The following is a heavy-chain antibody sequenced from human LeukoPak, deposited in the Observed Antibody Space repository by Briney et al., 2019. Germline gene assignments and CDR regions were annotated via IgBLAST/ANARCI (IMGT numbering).Heavy chain of an antibody. CDR3: ARGRLAVAGRGDWFDP. CDR1: GFTFSSYG. CDR2: ISGSGGST. D-gene: IGHD6-19*01. J-gene: IGHJ5*02. Sequence: PGGSLRLSCAASGFTFSSYGMSWVRQAPGKGLEWVSVISGSGGSTYYADSVKGRFTIFRDNSKNTLYLQMNSLRVEDTAVYYCARGRLAVAGRGDWFDPWGQGTLVTVSS. V-gene: IGHV3-23*01.